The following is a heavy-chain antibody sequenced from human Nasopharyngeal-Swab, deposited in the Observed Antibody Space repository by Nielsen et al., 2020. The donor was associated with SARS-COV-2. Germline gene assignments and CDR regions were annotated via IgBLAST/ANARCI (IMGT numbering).Heavy chain of an antibody. V-gene: IGHV3-7*03. CDR2: IKQDGSEK. CDR3: AKERVEQGAFDI. Sequence: GESLKISCAASGFRFSTYWMTWVRQAPGKGLEWVANIKQDGSEKYYVDSVKGRFTISRDNSKNTLYLQMNSLRAEDTAVYYCAKERVEQGAFDIWGQGTMVTVSS. J-gene: IGHJ3*02. CDR1: GFRFSTYW. D-gene: IGHD1/OR15-1a*01.